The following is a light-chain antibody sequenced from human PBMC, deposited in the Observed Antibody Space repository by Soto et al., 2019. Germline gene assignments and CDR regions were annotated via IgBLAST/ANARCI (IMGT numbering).Light chain of an antibody. V-gene: IGKV3-15*01. CDR1: QTVGDN. CDR2: GTS. Sequence: EIVMTQSPATLSVSPGERATLSCRTSQTVGDNLAWYQQKPGQAPRLLIYGTSIRATGTPARFSGSGPGTDFTLTISSLQSEEFAIYFGQQYNNWPLTFGQGTRLEI. CDR3: QQYNNWPLT. J-gene: IGKJ5*01.